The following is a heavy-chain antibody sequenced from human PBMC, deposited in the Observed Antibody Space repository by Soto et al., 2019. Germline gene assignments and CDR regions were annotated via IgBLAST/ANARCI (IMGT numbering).Heavy chain of an antibody. V-gene: IGHV5-10-1*01. D-gene: IGHD1-26*01. CDR2: IYPSDSYT. J-gene: IGHJ6*02. Sequence: GVSLKISCKGSGYSFTSYWIGWVRQMPGKGLEWMGIIYPSDSYTNYSPSFQGHVTISADKSISTAYLQWSSLKASDAAMYYCASHTTAYYYYGMDVWGQGTTVTVSS. CDR1: GYSFTSYW. CDR3: ASHTTAYYYYGMDV.